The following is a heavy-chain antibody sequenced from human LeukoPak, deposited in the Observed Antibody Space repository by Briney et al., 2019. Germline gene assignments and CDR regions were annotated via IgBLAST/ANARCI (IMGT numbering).Heavy chain of an antibody. Sequence: SETLSLTCAVFGGSISSYYWSWIRQPPGKGLEWIGYIYYSGSTNYNPSLKSRVTISIDTSKNQFSLKLSSVTAADTAVYFCARPSAGGYSYGYSAFDIWGQGTMVTVSS. CDR1: GGSISSYY. D-gene: IGHD5-18*01. V-gene: IGHV4-59*08. J-gene: IGHJ3*02. CDR2: IYYSGST. CDR3: ARPSAGGYSYGYSAFDI.